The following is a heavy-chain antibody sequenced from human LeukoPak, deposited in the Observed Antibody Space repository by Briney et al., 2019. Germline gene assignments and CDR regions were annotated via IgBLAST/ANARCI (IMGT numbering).Heavy chain of an antibody. V-gene: IGHV3-74*01. Sequence: GGSLRLSCAASGFTFSSHWMHWVRQAPGKGLEWVSRINGDGSSRSFADSVRGRVTISRDNAKNTLYLQMNSLRAEDTAVYYCARDPTTYYYMDVWGKGTTVTVSS. J-gene: IGHJ6*03. D-gene: IGHD4-11*01. CDR3: ARDPTTYYYMDV. CDR2: INGDGSSR. CDR1: GFTFSSHW.